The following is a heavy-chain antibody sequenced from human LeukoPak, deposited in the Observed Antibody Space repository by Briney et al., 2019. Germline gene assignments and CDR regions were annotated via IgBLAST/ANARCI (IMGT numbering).Heavy chain of an antibody. D-gene: IGHD3-10*01. CDR2: ISSSSSYI. Sequence: GGSLRLSCAASGFTFSSYSMNWVRQAPGKGLECVSAISSSSSYIYYADSVKGRFTISRDNAKNSLYLQMNSLRAEDTAVYYCARDSYYGSGSYLWGQGTLVTVSS. J-gene: IGHJ4*02. V-gene: IGHV3-21*01. CDR1: GFTFSSYS. CDR3: ARDSYYGSGSYL.